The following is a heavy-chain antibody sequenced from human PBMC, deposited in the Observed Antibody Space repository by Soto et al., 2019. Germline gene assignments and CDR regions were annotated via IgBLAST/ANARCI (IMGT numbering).Heavy chain of an antibody. CDR1: GFTFSSYA. D-gene: IGHD2-2*01. Sequence: EVQLLESGGGLVQPGGSVRLSCAASGFTFSSYAMSWVRQAPGKGLEWVSAISGNGADTSYADSVRGRFTISRDNSTDPLYLQMNSLRADDTAVYYCARDGGELIPAAIGGGYGLDVWGQGTTVTVSS. J-gene: IGHJ6*02. CDR3: ARDGGELIPAAIGGGYGLDV. CDR2: ISGNGADT. V-gene: IGHV3-23*01.